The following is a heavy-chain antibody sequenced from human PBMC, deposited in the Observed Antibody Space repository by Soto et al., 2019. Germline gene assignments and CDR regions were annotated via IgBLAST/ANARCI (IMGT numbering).Heavy chain of an antibody. CDR1: GFTFSSFA. D-gene: IGHD4-4*01. CDR2: ITGSGSSA. J-gene: IGHJ6*02. Sequence: EVQLLESGGGLVQPGGSLRLSCAASGFTFSSFAMNWVRQAPGKGLEWVSAITGSGSSAYFADAVKGRFTISRDNSKKTLYLQMNSLRVEDSGVYFCAKATVTTSYFYGMGVRGQGTTVIVSS. CDR3: AKATVTTSYFYGMGV. V-gene: IGHV3-23*01.